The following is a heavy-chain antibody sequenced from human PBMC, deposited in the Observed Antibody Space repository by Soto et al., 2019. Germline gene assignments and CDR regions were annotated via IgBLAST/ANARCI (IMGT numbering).Heavy chain of an antibody. Sequence: PSETLSLTCTVSGGSISSYYWSWIRQPPGKGLEWIGYIYYSGSTNYNPSLKSRVTISVDTSKNQFSLKLSSVTAADTAVYYCARVGITIFGVVKYGMDVWGQGTTVTVSS. CDR1: GGSISSYY. J-gene: IGHJ6*02. CDR3: ARVGITIFGVVKYGMDV. D-gene: IGHD3-3*01. CDR2: IYYSGST. V-gene: IGHV4-59*01.